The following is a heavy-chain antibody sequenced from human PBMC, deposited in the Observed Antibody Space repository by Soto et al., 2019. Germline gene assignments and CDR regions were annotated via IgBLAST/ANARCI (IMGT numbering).Heavy chain of an antibody. CDR1: GGSVSSGSYY. Sequence: QVQLQESGPGLVKPSETLSLTCTVSGGSVSSGSYYWSWIRQPPGKGLEWIGYMYNSGNYDYNPSLKSPVTISVDTSKNQFSLKLNSVTAADTAVYYCACGSSASAYIDYWGQGTLVTVSS. D-gene: IGHD6-13*01. CDR3: ACGSSASAYIDY. J-gene: IGHJ4*02. CDR2: MYNSGNY. V-gene: IGHV4-61*01.